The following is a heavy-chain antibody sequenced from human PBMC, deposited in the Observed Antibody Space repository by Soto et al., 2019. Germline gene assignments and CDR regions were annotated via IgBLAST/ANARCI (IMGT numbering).Heavy chain of an antibody. CDR1: GGSMTSYY. CDR3: ARGQRFSDWFDP. Sequence: SETLSLTCTVSGGSMTSYYWTWIRQPAGKGLEWIGRVYSSGGTHYNPSLKSRVTISLDTSKNQFSLRLLSVTDADTAVYFCARGQRFSDWFDPWGQGTLVTVYS. CDR2: VYSSGGT. J-gene: IGHJ5*02. D-gene: IGHD3-3*01. V-gene: IGHV4-4*07.